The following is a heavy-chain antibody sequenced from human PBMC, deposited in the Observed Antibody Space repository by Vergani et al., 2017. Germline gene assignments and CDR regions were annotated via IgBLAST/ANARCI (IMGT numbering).Heavy chain of an antibody. CDR3: TRAEGTIFGVVIDLFDY. CDR1: GFTFGDYA. Sequence: EVQLVESGGGLVKPGRSLRLSCTASGFTFGDYAMSWFRQAPGKGLEWVGFIRSKAYGGTTEYAASVKGSFTISRDDSKSIAYLQMNSLKTEDTAVYYCTRAEGTIFGVVIDLFDYWGQGTLVTVSS. D-gene: IGHD3-3*01. J-gene: IGHJ4*02. CDR2: IRSKAYGGTT. V-gene: IGHV3-49*05.